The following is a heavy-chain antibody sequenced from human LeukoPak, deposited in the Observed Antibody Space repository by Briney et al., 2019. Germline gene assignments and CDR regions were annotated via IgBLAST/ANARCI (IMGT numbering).Heavy chain of an antibody. D-gene: IGHD1-26*01. Sequence: GGSLRLSCAASGFTFSSYGMHWVRQAPGKGLEWVSSISSSSSYIYYADSVKGRFTISRDNAKNSLYLQMNSLRAEDTAVYYCARDSSSGSYRDWGQGTLVTVSS. J-gene: IGHJ4*02. CDR1: GFTFSSYG. V-gene: IGHV3-21*01. CDR2: ISSSSSYI. CDR3: ARDSSSGSYRD.